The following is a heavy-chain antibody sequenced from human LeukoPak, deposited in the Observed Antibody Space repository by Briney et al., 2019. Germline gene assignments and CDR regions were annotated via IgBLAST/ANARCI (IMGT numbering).Heavy chain of an antibody. Sequence: GASVKVSCKASGYTFTSYAMNWVRQAPGQGLEWMGWINTNTGNPTYAQGFTGRFVFSLDTSVSTAYLQISSLKAEDTAVYYCARTDIVVVPAAILRARYYMDVWGKGTTVTVSS. V-gene: IGHV7-4-1*02. CDR3: ARTDIVVVPAAILRARYYMDV. D-gene: IGHD2-2*01. J-gene: IGHJ6*03. CDR2: INTNTGNP. CDR1: GYTFTSYA.